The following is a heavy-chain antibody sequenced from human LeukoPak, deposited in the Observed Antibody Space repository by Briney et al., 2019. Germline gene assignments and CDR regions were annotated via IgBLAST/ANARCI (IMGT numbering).Heavy chain of an antibody. D-gene: IGHD3-3*01. J-gene: IGHJ4*02. CDR1: GFSLSTSGVG. CDR3: AHKTRVVNYDFWSGSPFDY. Sequence: SGPTLVNPTQTLTLTCTFSGFSLSTSGVGVGWIRQPPGKALEWLALIYWNDDKRYSPSLKSRLSITKDTSKNQVVLTMTNMDPVDPATYYCAHKTRVVNYDFWSGSPFDYWGQGTLVTVSS. V-gene: IGHV2-5*01. CDR2: IYWNDDK.